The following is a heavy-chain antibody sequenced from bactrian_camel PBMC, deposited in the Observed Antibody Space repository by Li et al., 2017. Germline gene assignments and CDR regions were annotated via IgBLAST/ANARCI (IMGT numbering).Heavy chain of an antibody. J-gene: IGHJ4*01. CDR2: ISSDGTT. V-gene: IGHV3S55*01. D-gene: IGHD2*01. CDR1: RPIFMNCA. Sequence: HVQLVESGGGSVQAGGSLSLSCAVSRPIFMNCAMTWYRQAPGKERELVSSISSDGTTFYAESVKGRFTISQDNAKNTLNLQMNSLETEDTAVYYCAAPGCSWPPAQGTQVTVS.